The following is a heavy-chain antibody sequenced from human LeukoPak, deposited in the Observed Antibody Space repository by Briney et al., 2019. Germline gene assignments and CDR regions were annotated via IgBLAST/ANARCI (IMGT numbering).Heavy chain of an antibody. D-gene: IGHD3-16*01. CDR1: GYTFTSYG. CDR3: AGRDLGYAFDI. J-gene: IGHJ3*02. CDR2: INLNNDDT. Sequence: GASVKVSCKASGYTFTSYGISWVRQAPGQGLEWMGWINLNNDDTNYAQKFQGWVTMTRDTSVSTAYMELSRLRSDDTAVYYCAGRDLGYAFDIWGQGTMVTVSS. V-gene: IGHV1-2*04.